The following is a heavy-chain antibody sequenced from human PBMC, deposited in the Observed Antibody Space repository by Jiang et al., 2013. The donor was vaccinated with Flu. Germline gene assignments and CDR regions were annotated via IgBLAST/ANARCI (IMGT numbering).Heavy chain of an antibody. D-gene: IGHD4-17*01. CDR1: GGSISSGSYY. CDR3: ARERDGDSEYLRFGWFDP. CDR2: IYTSGST. V-gene: IGHV4-61*02. J-gene: IGHJ5*02. Sequence: GSGLVKPSQTLSLTCTVSGGSISSGSYYWSWIRQPAGKGLEWIGRIYTSGSTNYNPSLKSRVTISVDTSKNQFSLKLSSVTAADTAVYYCARERDGDSEYLRFGWFDPWGQGTLVTVSS.